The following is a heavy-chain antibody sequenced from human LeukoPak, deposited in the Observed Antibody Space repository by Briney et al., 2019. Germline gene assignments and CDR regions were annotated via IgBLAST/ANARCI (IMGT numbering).Heavy chain of an antibody. Sequence: SETLSLTCAVYGGSFSGYYWSWIRQPPGKGLEWIGEINHSGSTNYNPSLKSRVTISVDTSKNQFSLKLSSVTAADTAVYYCVRGRPGTIRSISYWGQGTLVTVSS. CDR2: INHSGST. CDR3: VRGRPGTIRSISY. CDR1: GGSFSGYY. J-gene: IGHJ4*02. V-gene: IGHV4-34*01. D-gene: IGHD6-13*01.